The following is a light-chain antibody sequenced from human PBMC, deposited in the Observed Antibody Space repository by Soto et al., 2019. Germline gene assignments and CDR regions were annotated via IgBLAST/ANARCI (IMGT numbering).Light chain of an antibody. J-gene: IGKJ1*01. CDR2: LGS. CDR3: MQPLQSWT. V-gene: IGKV2-28*01. Sequence: IVMTQSPLSLPVTPGEPASISCRSSQSLLHSNGYNYLDWYLHKPGQSPQLLIYLGSDRASGVPDKFSGSGTGTDFTLKISRVEAEHVGVYYCMQPLQSWTFGQGTKVEIK. CDR1: QSLLHSNGYNY.